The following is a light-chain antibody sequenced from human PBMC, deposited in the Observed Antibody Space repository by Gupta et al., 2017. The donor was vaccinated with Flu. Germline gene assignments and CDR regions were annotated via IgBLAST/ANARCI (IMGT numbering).Light chain of an antibody. J-gene: IGKJ4*01. CDR2: AAS. V-gene: IGKV1-39*01. CDR1: QSISSN. Sequence: DRVIITCRASQSISSNLHWYQQNPGQAPKLLIYAASTLASGVPARFSGSGSGTDFTLTISSLQSEDFAAYFCLQYYGCSPKTFGGGTRVEIK. CDR3: LQYYGCSPKT.